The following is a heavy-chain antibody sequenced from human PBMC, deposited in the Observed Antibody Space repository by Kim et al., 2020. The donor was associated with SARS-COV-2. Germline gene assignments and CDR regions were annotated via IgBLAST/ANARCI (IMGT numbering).Heavy chain of an antibody. D-gene: IGHD3-10*01. V-gene: IGHV1-8*01. CDR2: MNPNSGNT. CDR1: GYTFAGYD. Sequence: ASVKVSCKASGYTFAGYDINWVRQATGQGLEWMGWMNPNSGNTGYAQKFQGRVTMTRNTSISTAYMELSSLKSEDTAVYYCARVDPHSVARGIIILKSYYFDYWGQGTLVTVSS. J-gene: IGHJ4*02. CDR3: ARVDPHSVARGIIILKSYYFDY.